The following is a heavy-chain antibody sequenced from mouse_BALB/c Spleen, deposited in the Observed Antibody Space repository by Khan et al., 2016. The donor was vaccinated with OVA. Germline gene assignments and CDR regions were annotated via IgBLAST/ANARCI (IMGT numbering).Heavy chain of an antibody. V-gene: IGHV9-3-1*01. Sequence: QIQLVQSGPELKKPGETVKISCKASGYTFTNYGMNWVKQAPGKGLKWMGWINTYTGEPTYADDFKGRFASSLETSASTAYLQINNLKNEDTATYFCARVGYNGTMDYWGQGTSVTGSS. J-gene: IGHJ4*01. CDR3: ARVGYNGTMDY. CDR2: INTYTGEP. D-gene: IGHD2-14*01. CDR1: GYTFTNYG.